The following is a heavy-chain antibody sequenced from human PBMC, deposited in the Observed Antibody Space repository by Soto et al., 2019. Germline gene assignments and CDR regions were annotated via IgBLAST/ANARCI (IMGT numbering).Heavy chain of an antibody. CDR2: ILPMVDIT. CDR1: GGTFRTYT. Sequence: QVQLVQSGAEVKKPGSSVKVSCKASGGTFRTYTVIWVRQAPGQGLEWMGRILPMVDITNSAQSFQGRLTMTGDKSTSTVYLEMSSLRFEDTALYYCTLGSWSAETFDIWGRGTMVTVSS. CDR3: TLGSWSAETFDI. D-gene: IGHD2-2*01. V-gene: IGHV1-69*02. J-gene: IGHJ3*02.